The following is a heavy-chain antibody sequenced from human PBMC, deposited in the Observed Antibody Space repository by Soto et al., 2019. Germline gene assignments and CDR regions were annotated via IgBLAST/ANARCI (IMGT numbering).Heavy chain of an antibody. V-gene: IGHV3-30*18. CDR3: AKSRYDFWSGYPNYYYYGMDV. CDR2: ISYDGSNK. D-gene: IGHD3-3*01. Sequence: GGSLRLSCAASGFTFSSYGIHWVRQAPGKGLEWVAVISYDGSNKYYADSVKGRFTISRDNSKNTLYLQMNSLRAEDKAVYYCAKSRYDFWSGYPNYYYYGMDVWGQGTTVTVSS. J-gene: IGHJ6*02. CDR1: GFTFSSYG.